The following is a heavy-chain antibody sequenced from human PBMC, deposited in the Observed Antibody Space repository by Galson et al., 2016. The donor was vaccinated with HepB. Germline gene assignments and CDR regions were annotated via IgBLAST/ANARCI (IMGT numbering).Heavy chain of an antibody. Sequence: TLSLTCTVSGGSISSGGYCWSWIRQHPGRGLEWIGYICYSGSTYYNPSLKSRVTISVDTSKKQFSLRLTSVTAPDTALYYCARVLQLVRGCWFDPWGQGTLVTVSS. J-gene: IGHJ5*02. CDR3: ARVLQLVRGCWFDP. CDR2: ICYSGST. CDR1: GGSISSGGYC. D-gene: IGHD6-13*01. V-gene: IGHV4-31*03.